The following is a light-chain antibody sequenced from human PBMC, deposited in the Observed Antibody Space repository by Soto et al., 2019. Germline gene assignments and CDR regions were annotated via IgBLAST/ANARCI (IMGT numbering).Light chain of an antibody. CDR1: QSVSSY. V-gene: IGKV3-15*01. CDR2: RAS. CDR3: QQYSTWPPRYT. J-gene: IGKJ2*01. Sequence: EIVMTQSPATLSVSPGGRATLSCRASQSVSSYLAWYQQRPGQPPRLLIYRASTRATIIPARFSGSGSGTEFSLTISSLQSEDFAVYYCQQYSTWPPRYTFGQGTKLEI.